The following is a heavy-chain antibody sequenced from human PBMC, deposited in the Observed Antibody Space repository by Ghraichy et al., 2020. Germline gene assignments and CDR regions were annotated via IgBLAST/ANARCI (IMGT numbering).Heavy chain of an antibody. D-gene: IGHD3-9*01. CDR3: ARSLYYDILTGYHGGLGY. J-gene: IGHJ4*02. Sequence: ETLNISCAVYGGSFSGYYWSWIRQPPGKGLEWIGEINHRGSTNYNPSLKSRVTISVDTSKNQFSLKLNSVTAADTAVFYCARSLYYDILTGYHGGLGYWGQGTLVTVSS. CDR1: GGSFSGYY. CDR2: INHRGST. V-gene: IGHV4-34*01.